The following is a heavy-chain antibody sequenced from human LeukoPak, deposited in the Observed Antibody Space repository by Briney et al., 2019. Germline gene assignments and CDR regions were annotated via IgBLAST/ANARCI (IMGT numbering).Heavy chain of an antibody. Sequence: SETLSLTCAVYGGSFNGYYWSWIRQPPGKGLEWIGEINHSGSTNYNPSLKSRVTISVDTSKNQFSLKLSSVTAADTAVYYCARSRGAKVYDYWGQGTLVTVSS. V-gene: IGHV4-34*01. CDR3: ARSRGAKVYDY. J-gene: IGHJ4*02. D-gene: IGHD1-26*01. CDR1: GGSFNGYY. CDR2: INHSGST.